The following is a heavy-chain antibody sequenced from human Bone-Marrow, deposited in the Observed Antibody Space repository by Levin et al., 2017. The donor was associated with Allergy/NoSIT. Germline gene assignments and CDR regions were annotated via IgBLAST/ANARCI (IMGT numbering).Heavy chain of an antibody. CDR2: IYWDDDK. D-gene: IGHD1-14*01. CDR3: AHAGPMQKPFDY. Sequence: QTLSLTCTFSGFSLSTSGVGVGWIRQPPGKALEWLALIYWDDDKRYSPSLKSRLTITKDTSKNQVVLTMTNMDPVDTATYYCAHAGPMQKPFDYWGQGTLVTVSS. J-gene: IGHJ4*02. CDR1: GFSLSTSGVG. V-gene: IGHV2-5*02.